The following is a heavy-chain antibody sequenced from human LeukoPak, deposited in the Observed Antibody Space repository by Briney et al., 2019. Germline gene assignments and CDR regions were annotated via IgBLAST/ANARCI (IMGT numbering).Heavy chain of an antibody. J-gene: IGHJ6*03. V-gene: IGHV1-69*05. CDR3: ARGEGSGDERDYYYYYMDV. CDR1: GGTFSSYA. CDR2: IIPIFGTA. D-gene: IGHD5-12*01. Sequence: SVKVSCKASGGTFSSYAISWLRQAPGQGLEWMGGIIPIFGTANYAQKFQGRVTITTDESTSTAYMELSSLRSEDTAVYYCARGEGSGDERDYYYYYMDVWGKGTTVTVSS.